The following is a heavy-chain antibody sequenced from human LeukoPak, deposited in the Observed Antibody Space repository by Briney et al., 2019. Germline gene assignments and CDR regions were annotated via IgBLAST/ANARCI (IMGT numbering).Heavy chain of an antibody. D-gene: IGHD4-17*01. CDR1: GFTFSNYW. J-gene: IGHJ4*02. V-gene: IGHV3-74*01. Sequence: GGSLRLSCAASGFTFSNYWMSWVRQAPGKGLVWVSCINSDGSSTSYVDSVKGRFTISRDNAKNTLYLQMNSLRAEDTAVYYCARIAFYGDLFDYWGQGTLVTVSS. CDR3: ARIAFYGDLFDY. CDR2: INSDGSST.